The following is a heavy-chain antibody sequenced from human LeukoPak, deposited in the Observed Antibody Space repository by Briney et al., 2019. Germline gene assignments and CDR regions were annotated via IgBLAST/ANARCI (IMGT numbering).Heavy chain of an antibody. CDR1: GITFSNYA. Sequence: PGGSLRLSCTAPGITFSNYAMHWVRQAPGEGLEWVTVISNDGSVKYYADSVKGRFTISRDNSKNTLYLQMNSLRAEDTAVYFCAKVGGSRTSYYYFGMDVWGQGTTVTVSS. V-gene: IGHV3-30*04. CDR3: AKVGGSRTSYYYFGMDV. D-gene: IGHD4-23*01. J-gene: IGHJ6*02. CDR2: ISNDGSVK.